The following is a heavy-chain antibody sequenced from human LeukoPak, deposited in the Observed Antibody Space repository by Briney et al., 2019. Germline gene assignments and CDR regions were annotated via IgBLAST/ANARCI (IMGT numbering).Heavy chain of an antibody. J-gene: IGHJ3*02. D-gene: IGHD4-23*01. Sequence: GGSLRLSCAASGFTVISNYMSWVCQAPGKGLEWVSVFYSGGSRYYADSVKGRLTISRDNSKNTLYFQMNSLRAEDTAVYYCARGTFYGGNSPFAFDIWGQGTMVTVSS. CDR2: FYSGGSR. CDR3: ARGTFYGGNSPFAFDI. V-gene: IGHV3-53*01. CDR1: GFTVISNY.